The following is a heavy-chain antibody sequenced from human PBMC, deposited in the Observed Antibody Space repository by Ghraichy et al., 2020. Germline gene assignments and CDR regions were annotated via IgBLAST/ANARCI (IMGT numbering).Heavy chain of an antibody. J-gene: IGHJ4*02. Sequence: ESLNISCGASGFTFSRAWMNWVRQAPGKGLEWVGLIKRKSDGGTTDLAAPVKGRFTISRDDSKNTLYLQMNSLKTEDTAVYFCTRHPYYYDSRSAYFDYWGRGTLVTVSS. CDR3: TRHPYYYDSRSAYFDY. V-gene: IGHV3-15*07. CDR2: IKRKSDGGTT. D-gene: IGHD3-22*01. CDR1: GFTFSRAW.